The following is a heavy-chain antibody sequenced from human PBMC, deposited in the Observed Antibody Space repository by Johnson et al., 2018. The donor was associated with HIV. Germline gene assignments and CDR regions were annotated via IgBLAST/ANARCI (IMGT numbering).Heavy chain of an antibody. D-gene: IGHD1-26*01. CDR2: IRYDGSNK. CDR1: GFTFSGYG. J-gene: IGHJ3*02. Sequence: VQLVESGGGLVQPGKSLKVACAASGFTFSGYGMHWVRQAPGKGLEWVAFIRYDGSNKYFADSVKGRFTISRDNSKNTLYQQMNSLRAEDTAVYFCASSGSESYYWDLGTNALIIWGQGTMVTVSS. CDR3: ASSGSESYYWDLGTNALII. V-gene: IGHV3-33*08.